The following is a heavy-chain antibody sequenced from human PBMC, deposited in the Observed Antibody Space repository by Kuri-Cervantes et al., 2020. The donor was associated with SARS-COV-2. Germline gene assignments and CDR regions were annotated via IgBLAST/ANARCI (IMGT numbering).Heavy chain of an antibody. CDR1: GYTFTSYD. J-gene: IGHJ6*03. V-gene: IGHV1-8*02. CDR2: MNLNSGNT. D-gene: IGHD3-3*01. CDR3: ARVFLEWFESYMDV. Sequence: ASVKVSCKASGYTFTSYDINWVRQATGQGREWMGWMNLNSGNTGYAQKFQGRVTMTRNTSVSTAYMELSSLRSEDTAVYYCARVFLEWFESYMDVWGKGTTVTVSS.